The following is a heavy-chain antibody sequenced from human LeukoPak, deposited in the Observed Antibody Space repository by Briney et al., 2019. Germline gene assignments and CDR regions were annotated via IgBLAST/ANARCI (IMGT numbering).Heavy chain of an antibody. V-gene: IGHV3-30*04. CDR2: ISYDGSNK. CDR1: GFTFSSYA. CDR3: ARGRFDDTTLCDF. J-gene: IGHJ4*02. D-gene: IGHD2/OR15-2a*01. Sequence: GRSLRLSCAASGFTFSSYAMHWVRQAPGKGLEWVAVISYDGSNKYYADYVKGRFTISRDNSKNTLYLQMNSLRAEDTAVYYCARGRFDDTTLCDFWGQGTLVTVSS.